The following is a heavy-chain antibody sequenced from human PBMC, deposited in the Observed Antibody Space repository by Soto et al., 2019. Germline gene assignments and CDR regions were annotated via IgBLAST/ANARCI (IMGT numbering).Heavy chain of an antibody. CDR2: INHSGST. CDR1: GGSFSGYY. Sequence: QVQLQQWGAGLLKPSETLSLTCAVYGGSFSGYYWSWIRQPPGKGLEWIGEINHSGSTNYNPSLKRRVTISVDTSKNQFSLKLSSVTAADTAVYYCARIGYSYARNWFDPWGQGTLVTVSS. J-gene: IGHJ5*02. V-gene: IGHV4-34*01. D-gene: IGHD5-18*01. CDR3: ARIGYSYARNWFDP.